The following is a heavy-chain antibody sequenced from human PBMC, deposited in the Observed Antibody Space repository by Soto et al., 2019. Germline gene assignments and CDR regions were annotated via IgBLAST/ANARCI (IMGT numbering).Heavy chain of an antibody. CDR1: GGSISSGDYY. V-gene: IGHV4-30-4*01. Sequence: PSETLSLTCTVSGGSISSGDYYWSWTRQPPGKGLEWIGYIYYSGSTYYNPSLKSRVTISVDTSKNQFSLKLSSVTAADTAVYYCARVSIFGVVIDAWGQGTLVTVSS. CDR3: ARVSIFGVVIDA. J-gene: IGHJ5*02. CDR2: IYYSGST. D-gene: IGHD3-3*01.